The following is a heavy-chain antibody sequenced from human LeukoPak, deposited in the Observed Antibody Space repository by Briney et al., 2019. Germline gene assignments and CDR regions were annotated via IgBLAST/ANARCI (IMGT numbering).Heavy chain of an antibody. CDR2: ISGSGGST. CDR1: GFTFSSYA. J-gene: IGHJ3*02. D-gene: IGHD6-19*01. CDR3: ARHAFASGWTSDAFDI. Sequence: PGGSLRLSCAASGFTFSSYAMSWVRQAPGKGLEWVSAISGSGGSTYYADFVKGRFTISRDNSKNTLYLQMNSLRAEDTAVYYCARHAFASGWTSDAFDIWGQGTMVTVSS. V-gene: IGHV3-23*01.